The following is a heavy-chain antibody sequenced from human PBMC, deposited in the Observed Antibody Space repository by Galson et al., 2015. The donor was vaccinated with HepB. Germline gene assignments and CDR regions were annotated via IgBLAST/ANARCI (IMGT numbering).Heavy chain of an antibody. J-gene: IGHJ4*02. CDR1: GGTFSSYA. V-gene: IGHV1-69*06. CDR3: ASKTPEAPFDY. Sequence: SVKVSCKASGGTFSSYAISWVRQAPGQGLEWMGGIIPIFGTANYAQKFQGRVTITADKSTSTAYMELRSLRSDDTAVYYCASKTPEAPFDYWGQGTLVTVSS. CDR2: IIPIFGTA.